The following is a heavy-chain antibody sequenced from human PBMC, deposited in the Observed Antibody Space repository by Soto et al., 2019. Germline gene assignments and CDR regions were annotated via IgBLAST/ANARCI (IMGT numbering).Heavy chain of an antibody. D-gene: IGHD5-12*01. CDR3: AKDDTVDIVATATGPLDY. CDR2: ISYDGSNK. J-gene: IGHJ4*02. Sequence: QVQLVESGGGVVXPGRSXRLSCAASGFTFSSYGMHWVRQAPGKGLEWVAVISYDGSNKYYADSVKGRFTISRDNSKNTLYLQMNSLRAEDTAVYYCAKDDTVDIVATATGPLDYWGQGTLVTVSS. V-gene: IGHV3-30*18. CDR1: GFTFSSYG.